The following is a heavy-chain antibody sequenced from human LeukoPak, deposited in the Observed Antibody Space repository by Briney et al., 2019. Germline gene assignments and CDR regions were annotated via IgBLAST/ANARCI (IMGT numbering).Heavy chain of an antibody. V-gene: IGHV4-59*08. J-gene: IGHJ3*02. Sequence: SETLSLTCTVSGGSISSYYWSWIRQPPGKGLEWIGYIYYSGSTNYNPSLKSRVTISVDTSKNQFSLKLSSVTAADTAVYYCARQEPGIDAFDIWGQGTMVTVSS. CDR3: ARQEPGIDAFDI. CDR2: IYYSGST. D-gene: IGHD1-14*01. CDR1: GGSISSYY.